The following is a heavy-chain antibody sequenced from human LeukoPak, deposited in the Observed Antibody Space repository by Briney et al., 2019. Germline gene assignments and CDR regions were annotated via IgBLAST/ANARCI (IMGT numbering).Heavy chain of an antibody. CDR2: GSGGST. CDR1: GFTFSSYA. Sequence: PGGSLRLSCAASGFTFSSYASGSGGSTYYADSVKGRFTISRDNSKNTLYLQMNSLRAEDTAVYYCAKDYSGSSPSFDPWGQGTLVTVSS. CDR3: AKDYSGSSPSFDP. J-gene: IGHJ5*02. V-gene: IGHV3-23*01. D-gene: IGHD1-26*01.